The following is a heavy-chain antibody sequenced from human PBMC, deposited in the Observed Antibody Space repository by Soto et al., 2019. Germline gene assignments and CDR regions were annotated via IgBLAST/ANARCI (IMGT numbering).Heavy chain of an antibody. V-gene: IGHV3-53*01. CDR3: ARGFNWLDY. CDR2: IYSGGNT. J-gene: IGHJ4*02. Sequence: GGSLRLSCAAAGFTVSSNYMTWVRQAPGKGLEWVSVIYSGGNTNYADSVKGRFTISRDNSKNTLYLQMNSLRAEDTAVYYCARGFNWLDYWGQGXLVTVSS. CDR1: GFTVSSNY. D-gene: IGHD5-12*01.